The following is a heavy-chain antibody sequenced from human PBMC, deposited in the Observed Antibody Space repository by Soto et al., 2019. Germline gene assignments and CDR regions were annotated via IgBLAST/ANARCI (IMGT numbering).Heavy chain of an antibody. CDR3: ARDVNYYDSSGLSGYFDY. CDR2: IYYSGST. V-gene: IGHV4-59*01. D-gene: IGHD3-22*01. CDR1: GGSISSYY. J-gene: IGHJ4*02. Sequence: PSETLSLTCTVSGGSISSYYWSWIRQPPGKGLEWIGYIYYSGSTNYNPSLKSRVTISVDTSKNQFSLKLSSVTAADTAVYYCARDVNYYDSSGLSGYFDYWGQGTLVTVS.